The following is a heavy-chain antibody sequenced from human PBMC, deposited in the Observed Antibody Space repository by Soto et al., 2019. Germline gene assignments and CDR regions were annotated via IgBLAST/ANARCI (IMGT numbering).Heavy chain of an antibody. D-gene: IGHD4-17*01. J-gene: IGHJ4*02. Sequence: GASVKVSCKASGGTFSSYAISWVRQAPGQGLEWMGGIIPIFGTANYAQKFQGRVTITADESTSTAYMELSSLRSEDTAVYYCARDSGPSYGDYLIDYWGQGTLVTVSS. CDR3: ARDSGPSYGDYLIDY. CDR2: IIPIFGTA. CDR1: GGTFSSYA. V-gene: IGHV1-69*13.